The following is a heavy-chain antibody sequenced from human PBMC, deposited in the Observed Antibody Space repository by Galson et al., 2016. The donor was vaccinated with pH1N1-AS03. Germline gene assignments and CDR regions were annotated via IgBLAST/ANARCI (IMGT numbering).Heavy chain of an antibody. Sequence: LSLTCGFSGYSISRGYCWGWIRQAPGKGLEWIGSIYHTGTTYYNPSLKSRLTISMDTSKNQFSLNLSSVTAADTAVYYCVRSDRVITASNTRPEGGDYWGQGTLVTVSS. CDR2: IYHTGTT. D-gene: IGHD2-2*01. CDR3: VRSDRVITASNTRPEGGDY. V-gene: IGHV4-38-2*01. J-gene: IGHJ4*02. CDR1: GYSISRGYC.